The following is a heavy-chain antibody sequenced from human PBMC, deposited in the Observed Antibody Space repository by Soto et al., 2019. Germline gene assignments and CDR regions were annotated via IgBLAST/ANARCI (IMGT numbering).Heavy chain of an antibody. Sequence: QVQLVQSGAEVKKPGASVKVSCKASGYTFTSYDINWVRQATGQGLEWMGWMNPNSGNTGYAQKFQGRVTMTRNTSMSTAYMELSSLSSEDPAVYSGAREKTAYGMDVWGQGHTVTVSS. J-gene: IGHJ6*02. CDR2: MNPNSGNT. CDR3: AREKTAYGMDV. V-gene: IGHV1-8*01. CDR1: GYTFTSYD.